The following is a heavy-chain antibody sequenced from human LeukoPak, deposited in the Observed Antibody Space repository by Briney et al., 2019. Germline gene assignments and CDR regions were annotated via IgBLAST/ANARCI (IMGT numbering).Heavy chain of an antibody. CDR3: AKGRWGDY. CDR1: GFTISSYV. Sequence: GGSLRLSCAASGFTISSYVMIWVRQAPGKGLEWVSGIIGSGVSTDYADSVKGRFTISRDNSKNTLYLQMNSLRAEDTAVYYCAKGRWGDYWGQGTLVTVSS. D-gene: IGHD3-16*01. V-gene: IGHV3-23*01. J-gene: IGHJ4*02. CDR2: IIGSGVST.